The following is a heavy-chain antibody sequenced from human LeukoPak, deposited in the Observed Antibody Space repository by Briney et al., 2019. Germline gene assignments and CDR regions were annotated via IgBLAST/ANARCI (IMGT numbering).Heavy chain of an antibody. D-gene: IGHD2-15*01. Sequence: GGSLRLSCAASGFTFSNYAMTWVRQAPGKGLEWVSYISSSGSTIYYADSVKGRFTISRDNAKNSLYLQMNSLRAEDTAVYYCARYPGYCSGGSCYSGVYFDYWGQGTLVTVSS. V-gene: IGHV3-48*03. CDR3: ARYPGYCSGGSCYSGVYFDY. J-gene: IGHJ4*02. CDR2: ISSSGSTI. CDR1: GFTFSNYA.